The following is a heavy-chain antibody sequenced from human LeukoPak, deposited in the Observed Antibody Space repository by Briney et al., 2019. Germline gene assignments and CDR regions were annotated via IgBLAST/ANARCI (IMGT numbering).Heavy chain of an antibody. J-gene: IGHJ4*02. Sequence: GGSLRFSCAASGFTFSNYWMTWVRQAPGKGLERVAQIKHDGSEHYYVDSVKGRFTISRDNAKNSLYLQMNSLRADDTAVYYCARDQTPFVWGQGILVTVSS. CDR1: GFTFSNYW. CDR2: IKHDGSEH. V-gene: IGHV3-7*01. CDR3: ARDQTPFV.